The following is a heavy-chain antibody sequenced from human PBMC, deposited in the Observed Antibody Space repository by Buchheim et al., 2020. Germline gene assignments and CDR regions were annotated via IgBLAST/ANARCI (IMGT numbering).Heavy chain of an antibody. Sequence: QVQLQESGPGLVKPSQTLSLTCTVSGGSISSGGYYWSWIRQPAGKGLEWIGRIYTSGSTNYNPSLKSRVTMSVDTSKNQFSLKLSSVTAADTAVYYCARAYNWNYGSSGMDVWGQGTT. CDR1: GGSISSGGYY. CDR2: IYTSGST. V-gene: IGHV4-61*02. J-gene: IGHJ6*02. D-gene: IGHD1-7*01. CDR3: ARAYNWNYGSSGMDV.